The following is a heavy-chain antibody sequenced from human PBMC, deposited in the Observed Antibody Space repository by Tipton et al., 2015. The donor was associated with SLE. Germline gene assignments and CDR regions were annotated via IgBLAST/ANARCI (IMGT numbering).Heavy chain of an antibody. Sequence: TLSLTCTVSGDSVTSSSYYWVWIRQPPGKGLEWIGSVYYSGTTYYNPSLKSRVTISLHTSKNQMSLKLNSVTAADTAVYYCARTNRGCFDYWGQGTLVTVSS. CDR3: ARTNRGCFDY. D-gene: IGHD2-8*01. J-gene: IGHJ4*02. V-gene: IGHV4-39*07. CDR2: VYYSGTT. CDR1: GDSVTSSSYY.